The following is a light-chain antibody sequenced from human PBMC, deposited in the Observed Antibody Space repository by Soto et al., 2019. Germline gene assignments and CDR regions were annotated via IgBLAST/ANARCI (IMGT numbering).Light chain of an antibody. V-gene: IGKV1-9*01. CDR1: QGISSY. CDR3: QQLNSYTIT. CDR2: AAS. Sequence: PLTQSPSSLSASVGDRVTITCRASQGISSYLAWYQQKPGKAPKLLIYAASTLQSGVPSRFSGSGSGKDFTLTISSLQPEDFATYYCQQLNSYTITFGQGTRLEIK. J-gene: IGKJ5*01.